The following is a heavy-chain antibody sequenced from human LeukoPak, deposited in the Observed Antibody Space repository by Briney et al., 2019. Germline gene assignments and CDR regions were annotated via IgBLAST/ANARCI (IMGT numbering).Heavy chain of an antibody. V-gene: IGHV3-64*01. CDR3: ARGGSTIFGALFDY. CDR1: GFTFSSYA. Sequence: PGGSLRRSCAVSGFTFSSYAMHWVRQAPGKGWEYVSAISYNGRGTQYAHSVKGRFTISTDNSKNTLYLQMGSLRPEDMGIYYCARGGSTIFGALFDYWGQGALVTVSS. J-gene: IGHJ4*02. D-gene: IGHD3-3*01. CDR2: ISYNGRGT.